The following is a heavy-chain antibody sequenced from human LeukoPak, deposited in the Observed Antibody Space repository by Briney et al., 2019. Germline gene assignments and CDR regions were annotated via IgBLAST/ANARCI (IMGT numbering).Heavy chain of an antibody. J-gene: IGHJ4*02. CDR1: GYSISSGYY. CDR3: ARAGYGDSDFDY. CDR2: IYHSGST. Sequence: PSETLSLTCTVSGYSISSGYYWGWIRQPPGKGLEWIGSIYHSGSTYYNPSLKSRVTISVDTSKSQFSLKLSSVTAADTAVYYCARAGYGDSDFDYWGQGTLVTVSS. D-gene: IGHD4-17*01. V-gene: IGHV4-38-2*02.